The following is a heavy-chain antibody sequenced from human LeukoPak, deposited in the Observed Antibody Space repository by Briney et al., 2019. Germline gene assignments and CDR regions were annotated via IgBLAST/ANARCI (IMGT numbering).Heavy chain of an antibody. CDR1: GGSISSSSYY. CDR2: IYYSGST. CDR3: ARDSARGVYATYYFDY. J-gene: IGHJ4*02. Sequence: SETLSLTCTVSGGSISSSSYYWGWIRQPPGKGLEWIGSIYYSGSTYYNPSPKSRVTISVDTSKNQFSLKLSSVTAADTAVYYCARDSARGVYATYYFDYWGQGTLVTVSS. V-gene: IGHV4-39*07. D-gene: IGHD2/OR15-2a*01.